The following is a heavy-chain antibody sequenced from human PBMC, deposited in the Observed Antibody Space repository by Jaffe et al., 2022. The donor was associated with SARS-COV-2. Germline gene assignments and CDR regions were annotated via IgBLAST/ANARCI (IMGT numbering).Heavy chain of an antibody. J-gene: IGHJ6*03. D-gene: IGHD4-17*01. CDR1: GFTISNFA. CDR3: AREDGDYRTYRYYYMDV. Sequence: QVQLVESGGGVVQPGRSLRLSCAASGFTISNFAFHWVRQAPGKGLEWVAVISYDSSNRYYADSVKGRFTISRDNSKNTLYLQMNSLTREDTAVYYCAREDGDYRTYRYYYMDVWGRGTTVTVSS. V-gene: IGHV3-30*04. CDR2: ISYDSSNR.